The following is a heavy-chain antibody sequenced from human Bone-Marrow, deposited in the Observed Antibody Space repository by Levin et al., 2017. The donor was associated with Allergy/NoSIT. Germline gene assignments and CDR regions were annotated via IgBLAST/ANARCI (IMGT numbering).Heavy chain of an antibody. J-gene: IGHJ4*02. D-gene: IGHD6-19*01. CDR1: GFTFSNAW. Sequence: GGSLRLSCKASGFTFSNAWMSWVRQAPGKGLEWIGRVISLANGGTADYAAPVEGRFTISRDNAKNTRYLQMNSLTGEDTAVYYCARGILTYRSGWYEGEINYWGQGTLVTVSS. CDR3: ARGILTYRSGWYEGEINY. CDR2: VISLANGGTA. V-gene: IGHV3-15*01.